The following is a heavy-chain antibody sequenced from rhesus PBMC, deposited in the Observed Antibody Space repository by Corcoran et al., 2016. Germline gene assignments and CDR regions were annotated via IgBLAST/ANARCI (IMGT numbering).Heavy chain of an antibody. CDR1: SGSFTNNH. CDR2: GNGGSGSA. J-gene: IGHJ4*01. D-gene: IGHD6-31*01. V-gene: IGHV4-80*01. CDR3: GKSVAAGVDF. Sequence: QVQLQASGPGLVKPSETLSLTCGVSSGSFTNNHWNWHRRPPGTGLDWIGEGNGGSGSANYNPSLKSRVTISKDASKNQFSLKLNSLTAADTAVYYCGKSVAAGVDFLGQGVLVIVSS.